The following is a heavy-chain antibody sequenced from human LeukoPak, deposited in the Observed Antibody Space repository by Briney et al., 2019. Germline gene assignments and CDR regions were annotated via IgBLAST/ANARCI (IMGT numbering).Heavy chain of an antibody. Sequence: GGSLRLPCAVSGLTFSNFKMNWVRQAPGKGLEWVSYISDSGRTTFYADSVKGRFTISRDNAKNSLYLQMSSLRAEDTAVYYCAKVKPPGFLEWLPPDFDYWGQGTLVTVSS. D-gene: IGHD3-3*01. J-gene: IGHJ4*02. V-gene: IGHV3-48*03. CDR3: AKVKPPGFLEWLPPDFDY. CDR2: ISDSGRTT. CDR1: GLTFSNFK.